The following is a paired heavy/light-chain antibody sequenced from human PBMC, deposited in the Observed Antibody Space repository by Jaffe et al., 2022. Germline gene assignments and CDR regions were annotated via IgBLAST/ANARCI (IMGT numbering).Light chain of an antibody. Sequence: QSALTQPASVSGSPGQSITISCTGTSSDIGSFNLVSWYQQHPGKAPKVMIYEGTKRPSGVSNRFSGSKSGNTASLTISGLQAEDEADYYCCSYAGITTFDVIFGGGTKLTVL. CDR1: SSDIGSFNL. V-gene: IGLV2-23*03. J-gene: IGLJ2*01. CDR3: CSYAGITTFDVI. CDR2: EGT.
Heavy chain of an antibody. J-gene: IGHJ4*02. CDR2: IYSDGST. Sequence: EVQLVETGGGLIQPGGSLRLSCAASGFTVSSNYMSWVRQAPGKGLEWVSIIYSDGSTFYADSVRGRFTISRDNSKNTLYLQMNSLGADDTAVYYCARYSSGWYRENYFDYWGQGTLVTVSS. CDR1: GFTVSSNY. V-gene: IGHV3-53*02. CDR3: ARYSSGWYRENYFDY. D-gene: IGHD6-19*01.